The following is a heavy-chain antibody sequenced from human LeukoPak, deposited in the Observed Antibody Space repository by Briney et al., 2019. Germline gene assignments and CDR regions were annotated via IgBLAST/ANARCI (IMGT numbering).Heavy chain of an antibody. CDR1: GFTFSHYG. J-gene: IGHJ4*02. V-gene: IGHV3-23*01. Sequence: GGSLRLSCAASGFTFSHYGMTWVRQAPGKGLEWVSAISGSGGSTYYAGSVKGRFTISRDNSKNTLYLQMNSLRADDTAVYYCARTGGSYPYYFEYWGQGTLVTVSS. D-gene: IGHD1-26*01. CDR3: ARTGGSYPYYFEY. CDR2: ISGSGGST.